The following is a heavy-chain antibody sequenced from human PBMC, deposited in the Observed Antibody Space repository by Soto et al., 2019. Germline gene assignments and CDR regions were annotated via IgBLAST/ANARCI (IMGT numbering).Heavy chain of an antibody. V-gene: IGHV4-61*01. CDR1: GGSVSSGSSY. CDR2: IYSSGST. CDR3: ARGACDLRIDY. Sequence: QVQLQESGPGLVKPSETLSLTCTVSGGSVSSGSSYWSWIRQPPGKGLEWIGYIYSSGSTNYNPSLKSRVTISLDTSKNQFSLKLSSVTAADTAVYSCARGACDLRIDYWGQGTLVTVSS. J-gene: IGHJ4*02.